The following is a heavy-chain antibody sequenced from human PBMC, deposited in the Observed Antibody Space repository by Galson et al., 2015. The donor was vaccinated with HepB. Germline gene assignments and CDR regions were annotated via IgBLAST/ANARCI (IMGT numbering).Heavy chain of an antibody. J-gene: IGHJ4*01. V-gene: IGHV3-23*01. D-gene: IGHD2/OR15-2a*01. CDR2: IGETAGDT. CDR3: AKTGRPVSPYFDY. Sequence: SLRLSCAGSAFIFSTSDMNWVRQAPGKGLEWVSTIGETAGDTAYADSVKGRFTISRDTSKNTVYLEMSSLRADDTAVYFCAKTGRPVSPYFDYWGHGTLLTASS. CDR1: AFIFSTSD.